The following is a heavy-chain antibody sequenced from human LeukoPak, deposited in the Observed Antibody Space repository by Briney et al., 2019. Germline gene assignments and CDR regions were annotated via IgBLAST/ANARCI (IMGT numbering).Heavy chain of an antibody. CDR1: GYTFTSYG. D-gene: IGHD6-19*01. CDR2: ISAYNGDT. J-gene: IGHJ3*02. V-gene: IGHV1-18*01. CDR3: ARGLQENLAWLQAFSAFDI. Sequence: ASVKVPCKASGYTFTSYGISWVRQAPGQGLEWMGWISAYNGDTNYAQKLQGRVTMTTDTSTSTAYMELRSLRSDDTAVYYCARGLQENLAWLQAFSAFDIWGQGTMVTVSS.